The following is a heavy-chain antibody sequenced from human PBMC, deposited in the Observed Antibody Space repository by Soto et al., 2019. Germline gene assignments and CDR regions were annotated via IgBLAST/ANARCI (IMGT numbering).Heavy chain of an antibody. CDR2: IFDSGTT. V-gene: IGHV4-31*03. D-gene: IGHD2-21*01. J-gene: IGHJ4*02. CDR1: GGSISSGGYY. CDR3: TADLPTPIPQVDH. Sequence: TLSLTCTVSGGSISSGGYYWSWLRQHPGKGLEWIGYIFDSGTTYYNPSLKSRVTISVDPSKSQFSLRLTSVTATDTAVYYCTADLPTPIPQVDHWGQGTLVTVSS.